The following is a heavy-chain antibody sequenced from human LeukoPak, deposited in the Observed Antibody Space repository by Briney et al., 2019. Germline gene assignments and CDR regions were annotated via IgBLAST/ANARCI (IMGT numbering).Heavy chain of an antibody. CDR1: GGSFSGYY. V-gene: IGHV4-34*01. CDR3: ARVRGNYFPDY. Sequence: SETLSLTCAVYGGSFSGYYWSWIRQPPGKGLEWIGEINHSGSTNYNPSLKSRVTISVDTSKNQFSLKLSSVTAADTAVYYCARVRGNYFPDYWGQGTLVTVSS. J-gene: IGHJ4*02. D-gene: IGHD4-11*01. CDR2: INHSGST.